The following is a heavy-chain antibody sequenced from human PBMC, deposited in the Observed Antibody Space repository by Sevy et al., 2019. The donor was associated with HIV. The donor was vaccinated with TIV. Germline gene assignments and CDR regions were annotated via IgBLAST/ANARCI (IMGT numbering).Heavy chain of an antibody. Sequence: GGSLRLSCAASGFTFSSYSMNWVRQAPGKGLEWVSSISSSSSYIYYADSVKGRFTISRDNAKNLMYLQIDSLRAEDTAVYYWASGGNPRITIFGVVSRGVYYYYGMDVWGQGTTVTVSS. CDR3: ASGGNPRITIFGVVSRGVYYYYGMDV. D-gene: IGHD3-3*01. J-gene: IGHJ6*02. CDR1: GFTFSSYS. V-gene: IGHV3-21*01. CDR2: ISSSSSYI.